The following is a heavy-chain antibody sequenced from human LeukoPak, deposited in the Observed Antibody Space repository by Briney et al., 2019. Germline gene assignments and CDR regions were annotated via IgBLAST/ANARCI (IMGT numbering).Heavy chain of an antibody. V-gene: IGHV4-39*07. D-gene: IGHD2-2*02. Sequence: SETLSLTCTVSGGSISSSSYYWGWIRQPPGKGLEWIGSIYYSGSTYYNPSLKSRVTISVDTSKNQFSLKLSSVTAADTAVYYCARVRTSQLLNQNLFDPWGQGTLVTVSS. J-gene: IGHJ5*02. CDR3: ARVRTSQLLNQNLFDP. CDR1: GGSISSSSYY. CDR2: IYYSGST.